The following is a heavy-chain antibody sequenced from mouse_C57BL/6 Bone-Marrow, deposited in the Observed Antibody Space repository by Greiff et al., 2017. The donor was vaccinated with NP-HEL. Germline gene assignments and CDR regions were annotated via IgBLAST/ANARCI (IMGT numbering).Heavy chain of an antibody. CDR1: GYSITSGYY. CDR2: ISYDGSN. V-gene: IGHV3-6*01. J-gene: IGHJ3*01. Sequence: EVKLMESGPGLVKPSQSLSLTCSVTGYSITSGYYWNWIRQFPGNKLEWMGYISYDGSNNYNPSLKNRISITRDTSKNQFFLKLNSVTTEDTATYYCARCYYGSSSWFAYWGQGTLVTVSA. CDR3: ARCYYGSSSWFAY. D-gene: IGHD1-1*01.